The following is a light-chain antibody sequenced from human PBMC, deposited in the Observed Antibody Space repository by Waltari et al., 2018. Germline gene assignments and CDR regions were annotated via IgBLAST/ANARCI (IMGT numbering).Light chain of an antibody. V-gene: IGKV3-20*01. CDR1: QSVSRS. J-gene: IGKJ1*01. CDR2: GAS. CDR3: QHYVRLPAT. Sequence: IVLTQSPGTLSLSPGDRATLSCRPSQSVSRSLAWYQQKPGQAPKLLIYGASTRATGIPDRFTGSGSGTDFSLTISSLEPEDFAIYFCQHYVRLPATFGQGTKVEIK.